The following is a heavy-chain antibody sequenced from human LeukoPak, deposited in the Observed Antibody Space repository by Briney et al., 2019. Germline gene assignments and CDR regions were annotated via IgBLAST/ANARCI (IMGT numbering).Heavy chain of an antibody. CDR1: GYSISSGYY. Sequence: PSETLSLTCTVSGYSISSGYYWGWIRQPPGKGLEWIGSIYHSGSTYYNPSLKSRVTISVDTSKNQFSLKLSSVTAADTAVYYCARFRYTNSCWFDPWGQGTLVTVSS. CDR2: IYHSGST. D-gene: IGHD3-16*02. CDR3: ARFRYTNSCWFDP. V-gene: IGHV4-38-2*02. J-gene: IGHJ5*02.